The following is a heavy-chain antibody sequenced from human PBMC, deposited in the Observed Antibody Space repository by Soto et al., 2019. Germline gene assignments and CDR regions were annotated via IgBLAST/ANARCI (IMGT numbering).Heavy chain of an antibody. Sequence: KPSETLSLTCTASGGSISSGGYYWSWIRQHPGKGLEWIGYIYYSGSTYYNPSLKSRVTISVDTSKNQFSLKLSSVTAADTAVYYCARWVYCSGGSCSYYFDYWGQGTLVTVSS. CDR1: GGSISSGGYY. CDR2: IYYSGST. V-gene: IGHV4-31*03. D-gene: IGHD2-15*01. J-gene: IGHJ4*02. CDR3: ARWVYCSGGSCSYYFDY.